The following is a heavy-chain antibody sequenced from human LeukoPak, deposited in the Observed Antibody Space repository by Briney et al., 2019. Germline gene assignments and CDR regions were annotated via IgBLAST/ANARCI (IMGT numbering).Heavy chain of an antibody. D-gene: IGHD3-22*01. CDR2: SSYDGNNQ. CDR1: GFTFSSYA. CDR3: ARRSGTNYYDSSGYSDY. V-gene: IGHV3-30-3*01. Sequence: GGSLRLSCAASGFTFSSYAMHWVRQAPGKGLEWVAVSSYDGNNQFQTASVKGRFTVSRDNSKNTLYLEMNSLKPEDTALYFCARRSGTNYYDSSGYSDYWGQGTLVIVSS. J-gene: IGHJ4*02.